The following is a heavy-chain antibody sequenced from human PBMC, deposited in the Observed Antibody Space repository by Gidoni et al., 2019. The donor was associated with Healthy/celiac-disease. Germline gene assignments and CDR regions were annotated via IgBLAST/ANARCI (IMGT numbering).Heavy chain of an antibody. CDR3: ARAAVGSDAFDI. CDR2: ISSSSSYI. Sequence: EVQLVESGGGLVKPGGSLRLSCAASGFTFSSYSMNWVRQAPGKGLEWCSSISSSSSYIYYADSVKGRFTISRDNAKNSLYLQMNSRRAEDTAVYYCARAAVGSDAFDIWGQGTMVTVSS. D-gene: IGHD1-26*01. CDR1: GFTFSSYS. V-gene: IGHV3-21*01. J-gene: IGHJ3*02.